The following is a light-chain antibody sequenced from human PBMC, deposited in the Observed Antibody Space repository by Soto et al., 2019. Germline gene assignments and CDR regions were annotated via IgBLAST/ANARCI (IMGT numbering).Light chain of an antibody. CDR3: SSYTSGNTLGYV. V-gene: IGLV2-14*01. CDR2: EVS. J-gene: IGLJ1*01. Sequence: QSALTQPASVSGSPGQSITISCTGTNSDVGFYNYVSWYQQHPGKAPKLMIHEVSRRPSGVSNRFSGSKSGNRASLTISGLQTEDEADYYCSSYTSGNTLGYVFGTGTKLTVL. CDR1: NSDVGFYNY.